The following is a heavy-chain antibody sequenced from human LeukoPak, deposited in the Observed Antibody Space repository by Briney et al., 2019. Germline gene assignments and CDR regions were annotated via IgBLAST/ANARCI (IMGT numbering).Heavy chain of an antibody. CDR2: IDYDGGSG. D-gene: IGHD3-10*01. CDR3: ARLGIPYGSGSYYNVRGGNWFDP. V-gene: IGHV3-48*03. CDR1: GFTLSSYE. Sequence: PGGSLRLSCTVSGFTLSSYEMSWIRQAPGKGLEWVSSIDYDGGSGHYADSVKGRFTISRDNAKNSLYLQMNSLRAEDTAVYYCARLGIPYGSGSYYNVRGGNWFDPWGQGTLVTVSS. J-gene: IGHJ5*02.